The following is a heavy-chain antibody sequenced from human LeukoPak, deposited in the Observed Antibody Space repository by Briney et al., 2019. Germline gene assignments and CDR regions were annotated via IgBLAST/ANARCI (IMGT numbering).Heavy chain of an antibody. CDR2: IYYSGST. CDR1: GGSISSYY. Sequence: SETLSLTCTVSGGSISSYYWSWIRQPPGKGLEWIGYIYYSGSTNYNPSLKSRVTISVDTSKNQFSLKLSSVTAADTAVYYCAREVFYYDSSGQGPRYAFDIWGQGTMVTVSS. V-gene: IGHV4-59*12. J-gene: IGHJ3*02. D-gene: IGHD3-22*01. CDR3: AREVFYYDSSGQGPRYAFDI.